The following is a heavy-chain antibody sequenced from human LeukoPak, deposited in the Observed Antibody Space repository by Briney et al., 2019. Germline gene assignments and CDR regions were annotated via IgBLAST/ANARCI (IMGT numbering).Heavy chain of an antibody. CDR2: IWYDGSNK. Sequence: GRSLRLSCAASGFTFSSYGMHWVRQAPGKGLEWVAVIWYDGSNKYYADSVKGRFTISRDNSKNTLYLQMNSLRAEDTAVYYCAREVPYGYYYDSSWYFDLWGRGTLVTVSS. J-gene: IGHJ2*01. V-gene: IGHV3-33*01. CDR3: AREVPYGYYYDSSWYFDL. D-gene: IGHD3-22*01. CDR1: GFTFSSYG.